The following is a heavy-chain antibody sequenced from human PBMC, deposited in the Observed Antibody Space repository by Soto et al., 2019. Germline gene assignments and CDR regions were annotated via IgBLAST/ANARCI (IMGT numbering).Heavy chain of an antibody. CDR3: RRGQYYSDTTGYYYIHY. CDR2: LSPSGIST. Sequence: GASGKVSCKTSGYTFTSYYMQWVRQAPGQGLERMGMLSPSGISTTYAQKFQDRVTLTRDTATSTLYMELSSLRSEDTAVYYCRRGQYYSDTTGYYYIHYWG. V-gene: IGHV1-46*03. J-gene: IGHJ4*01. D-gene: IGHD3-22*01. CDR1: GYTFTSYY.